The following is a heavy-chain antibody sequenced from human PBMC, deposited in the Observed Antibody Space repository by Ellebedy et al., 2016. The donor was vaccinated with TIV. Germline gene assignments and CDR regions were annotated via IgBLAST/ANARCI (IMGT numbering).Heavy chain of an antibody. CDR3: GRVLGSYGWFDP. J-gene: IGHJ5*02. Sequence: AASVQVSCKASGYTFTSYYIHWLRQAPGQGLEWMGIINPTGGSTNYEQKFQGRVSMTRDTSTSTVYMELSSLRSEDTAVYYCGRVLGSYGWFDPWGQGTLVTVSS. CDR1: GYTFTSYY. CDR2: INPTGGST. D-gene: IGHD3-16*01. V-gene: IGHV1-46*01.